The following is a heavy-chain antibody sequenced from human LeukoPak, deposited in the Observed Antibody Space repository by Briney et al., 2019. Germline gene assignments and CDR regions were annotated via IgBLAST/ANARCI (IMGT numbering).Heavy chain of an antibody. V-gene: IGHV2-5*02. CDR3: AHRISVHRNNHYYHSSYFDY. CDR2: IYWDDDK. Sequence: SGPTLVKPTQTLTLTCTFSGFSLSTSGVGVGWIRQPPGKALEWLALIYWDDDKRYSPSLKSRLTITKDTSKNQVVLTMTNMDPVDTATYYCAHRISVHRNNHYYHSSYFDYWGQGTLVTVSS. D-gene: IGHD3-22*01. J-gene: IGHJ4*02. CDR1: GFSLSTSGVG.